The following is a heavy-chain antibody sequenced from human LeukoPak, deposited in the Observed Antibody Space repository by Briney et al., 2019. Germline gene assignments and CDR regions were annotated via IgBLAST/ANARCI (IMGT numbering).Heavy chain of an antibody. Sequence: SETLSLTCTVSGGSISSYYWSWIRQPPGKGLEWIGYIYYSGSTNYNPSLKSRVTISVDTSKNQFSLKLSSVTAADTAVYYCARGGREDSRRAWFDPWGQGTLVTVSS. J-gene: IGHJ5*02. CDR3: ARGGREDSRRAWFDP. V-gene: IGHV4-59*01. CDR2: IYYSGST. CDR1: GGSISSYY. D-gene: IGHD6-6*01.